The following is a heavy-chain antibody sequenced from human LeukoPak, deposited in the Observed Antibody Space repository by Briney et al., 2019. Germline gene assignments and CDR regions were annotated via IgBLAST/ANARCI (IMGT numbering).Heavy chain of an antibody. CDR3: ARVLRLYADYLHPGAFDI. D-gene: IGHD4/OR15-4a*01. V-gene: IGHV3-48*04. CDR2: ISRSSNSI. Sequence: PGGSLRLSCEASGFTFSNHAMNWVRRAPGKGLEWVSYISRSSNSIYYADSVEGRFTVSRDNAQSSLYLQMNSLRAEDTAVYYCARVLRLYADYLHPGAFDIWGQGTMVTVSS. CDR1: GFTFSNHA. J-gene: IGHJ3*02.